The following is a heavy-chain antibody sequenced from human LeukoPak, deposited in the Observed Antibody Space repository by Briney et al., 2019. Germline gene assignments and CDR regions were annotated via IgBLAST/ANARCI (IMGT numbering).Heavy chain of an antibody. Sequence: GGSLRLSCAASGFTFDDYAMHWVRQAPGKGLEWVSGISWNSGSIGYADFVKGRFTISRDNAKNSLYLQMNSLRAEDTALYYCAARHYYYGMDVWGQGTTVTVSS. CDR1: GFTFDDYA. CDR3: AARHYYYGMDV. CDR2: ISWNSGSI. J-gene: IGHJ6*02. V-gene: IGHV3-9*01. D-gene: IGHD6-6*01.